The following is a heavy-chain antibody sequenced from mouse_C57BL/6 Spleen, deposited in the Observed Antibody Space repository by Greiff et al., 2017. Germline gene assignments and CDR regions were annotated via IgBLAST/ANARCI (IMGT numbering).Heavy chain of an antibody. CDR1: GYAFSSSW. J-gene: IGHJ4*01. Sequence: QVQLQQSGPELVKPGASVKISCKASGYAFSSSWMNWVKQRPGKGLEWIGRIYPGDGDTNYNGKFKGKATLTADKSSSTAYMQLSSLTSEDSAVYFCARSYYYDRSYYAMEYRGQGTSVTVSP. CDR2: IYPGDGDT. D-gene: IGHD1-1*01. CDR3: ARSYYYDRSYYAMEY. V-gene: IGHV1-82*01.